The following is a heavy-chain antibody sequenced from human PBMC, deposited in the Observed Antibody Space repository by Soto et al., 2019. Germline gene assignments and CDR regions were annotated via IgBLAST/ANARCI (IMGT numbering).Heavy chain of an antibody. J-gene: IGHJ4*02. CDR1: GFTFSAYG. V-gene: IGHV3-30*18. CDR2: ISHDGTNK. Sequence: QAQLVESRGGVVQPGGSLRLSCAVSGFTFSAYGMHWVRQAPGKGLEWVAAISHDGTNKNYGDSVKGRFTISRDNSKNTLYLQMNSLRPEDTALYYCAKDEYYYSRSGYYIFDYWGQGTLVTVSS. D-gene: IGHD3-22*01. CDR3: AKDEYYYSRSGYYIFDY.